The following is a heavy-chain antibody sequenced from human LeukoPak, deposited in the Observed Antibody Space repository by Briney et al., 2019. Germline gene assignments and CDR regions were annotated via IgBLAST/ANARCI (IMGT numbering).Heavy chain of an antibody. V-gene: IGHV1-24*01. CDR3: ATSGYSYGWVWDY. Sequence: ASVKVSCKVSGYTLTELSMHSVRQAPGKGRGWMGGFYPEDGETIYAQNFQGRATMTEDTSTDTAYMELSSLRPDDTAVCYCATSGYSYGWVWDYWGQGTLGTVPS. D-gene: IGHD5-18*01. CDR1: GYTLTELS. J-gene: IGHJ4*02. CDR2: FYPEDGET.